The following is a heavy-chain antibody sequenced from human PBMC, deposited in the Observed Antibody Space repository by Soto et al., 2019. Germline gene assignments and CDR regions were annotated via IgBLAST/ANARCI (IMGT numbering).Heavy chain of an antibody. CDR3: AKDAVAGDGVWLAHA. Sequence: EVQLLESGGGLVQPGGSLRLSCAASGFTFSSYAMIWIRQVPGKGLEWVSGLYGSGRGIHYADSVKGRFTISRDNAAYAVDLQMNNLRVEDTAVYYCAKDAVAGDGVWLAHAWGRGTAVTVSS. D-gene: IGHD4-17*01. J-gene: IGHJ5*02. V-gene: IGHV3-23*01. CDR1: GFTFSSYA. CDR2: LYGSGRGI.